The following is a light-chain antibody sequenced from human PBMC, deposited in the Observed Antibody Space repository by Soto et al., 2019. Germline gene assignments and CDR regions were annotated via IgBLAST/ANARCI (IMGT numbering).Light chain of an antibody. CDR2: GAS. V-gene: IGKV3-15*01. Sequence: EIVMTQSPATLSVSPGERATLSCRASQSVSSNLAWYQQKPDQAPRLLIYGASTRATGIPVRFSGSGSGTEFTLTISSLQSEDFAVYYCQQYEKWPPSITFGQGTRLEI. CDR3: QQYEKWPPSIT. CDR1: QSVSSN. J-gene: IGKJ5*01.